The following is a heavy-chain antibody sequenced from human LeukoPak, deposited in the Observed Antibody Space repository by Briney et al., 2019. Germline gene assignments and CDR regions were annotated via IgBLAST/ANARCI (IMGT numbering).Heavy chain of an antibody. CDR2: ISASGANT. J-gene: IGHJ4*02. V-gene: IGHV3-23*01. D-gene: IGHD2-15*01. CDR1: EFTFSKYW. CDR3: AKVGENVLRIYPHSYYFDS. Sequence: GGSLRLSCVASEFTFSKYWMHWVRQARGKGLEWVSGISASGANTYYAASVKGRFTSSRDNSKNILYLQMFSLRAEDAAVYYCAKVGENVLRIYPHSYYFDSWGQGTLVAVSS.